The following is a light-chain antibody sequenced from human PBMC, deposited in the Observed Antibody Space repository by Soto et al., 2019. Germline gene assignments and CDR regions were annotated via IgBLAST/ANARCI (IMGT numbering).Light chain of an antibody. CDR1: QSVISN. CDR3: QQYDDWPIN. J-gene: IGKJ5*01. CDR2: GAS. Sequence: IEMTHSPATLSLSPWERATLYCWASQSVISNLAWYQQKPGQAPRLLIYGASTRVTGVPARFSGSGSGTEFILIISSLQSEDFAVYFCQQYDDWPINFGQGTRLEIK. V-gene: IGKV3-15*01.